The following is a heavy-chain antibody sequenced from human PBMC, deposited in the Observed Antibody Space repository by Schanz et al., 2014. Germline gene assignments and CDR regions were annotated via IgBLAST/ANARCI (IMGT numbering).Heavy chain of an antibody. CDR3: ASDYNYFETEAP. J-gene: IGHJ5*02. CDR2: INSRSNFI. D-gene: IGHD3-16*01. CDR1: RIIFGTYS. Sequence: EVQLVESGGGLVKPGGSLRLSCTASRIIFGTYSMNWIRQTPKGLEWVSSINSRSNFIYYADSVKGRFTISRDNANNSLFLRMNSLRAEDTAVYYCASDYNYFETEAPWGQGTLVTVSS. V-gene: IGHV3-21*06.